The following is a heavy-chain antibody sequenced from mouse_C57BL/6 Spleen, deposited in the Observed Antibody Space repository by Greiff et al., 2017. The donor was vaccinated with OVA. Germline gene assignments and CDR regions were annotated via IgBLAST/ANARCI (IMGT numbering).Heavy chain of an antibody. CDR3: ASGYDYDPWFAY. CDR2: ISNGGGST. J-gene: IGHJ3*01. D-gene: IGHD2-4*01. Sequence: EVHLVESGGGLVQPGGSLKLSCAASGFTFSDYYMYWVRQTPETRLEWVAYISNGGGSTYYPDTVKGRFTISRDNAKNTLYLQMSRLKSEDTAMYYCASGYDYDPWFAYWGQGTLVTVSA. V-gene: IGHV5-12*01. CDR1: GFTFSDYY.